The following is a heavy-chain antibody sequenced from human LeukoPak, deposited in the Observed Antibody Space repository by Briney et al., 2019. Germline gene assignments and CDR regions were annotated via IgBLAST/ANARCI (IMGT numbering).Heavy chain of an antibody. CDR1: GFTFDDYG. CDR2: INWNGGST. D-gene: IGHD3-10*01. CDR3: ARGDYYGSGNSGGDY. V-gene: IGHV3-20*04. Sequence: SGGSLRFSCAASGFTFDDYGMSWVRQAPGKGLEWVSGINWNGGSTGYADSVKGRFTISRDNAKNSLYLQMNSLRAEDTALYYCARGDYYGSGNSGGDYWGQGTLVTVSS. J-gene: IGHJ4*02.